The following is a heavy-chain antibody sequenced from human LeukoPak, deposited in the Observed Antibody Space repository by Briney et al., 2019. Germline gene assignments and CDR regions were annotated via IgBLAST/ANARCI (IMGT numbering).Heavy chain of an antibody. CDR3: ARDWEPRTETDLFDP. CDR2: IGPYNDET. D-gene: IGHD1-26*01. CDR1: GYTFTSYG. Sequence: ASVKVSCKASGYTFTSYGISWVRQAPGQGVEWMGWIGPYNDETNFGQNLQGRVTLTTDTSTDTAYMELRSLRSDDTAFYYCARDWEPRTETDLFDPWGQGTLVTVSS. J-gene: IGHJ5*02. V-gene: IGHV1-18*01.